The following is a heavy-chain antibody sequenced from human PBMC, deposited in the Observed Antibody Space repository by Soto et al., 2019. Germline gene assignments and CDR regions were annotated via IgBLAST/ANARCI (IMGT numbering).Heavy chain of an antibody. J-gene: IGHJ4*02. CDR2: IFHSGST. Sequence: SETLSLTCTVSGYFIGTGYYWGWIRQPPGKGLEWIGNIFHSGSTYYNPSLSGRVTISLDTSKNQFSLKLTSVTAADTAVFYCARGLEWSGNDYSGTGTLVTVSS. D-gene: IGHD3-3*01. CDR3: ARGLEWSGNDY. V-gene: IGHV4-38-2*02. CDR1: GYFIGTGYY.